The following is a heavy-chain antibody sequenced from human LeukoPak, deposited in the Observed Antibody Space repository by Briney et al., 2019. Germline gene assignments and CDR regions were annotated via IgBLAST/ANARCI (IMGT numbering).Heavy chain of an antibody. CDR3: AREGGSSSSALAFDY. V-gene: IGHV1-18*01. D-gene: IGHD6-13*01. Sequence: ASVKVSCMASGYTFTSYGISWVRQAPGQGLEWMGWISAYNGNTNYAQKLQGRVTMTTDTSTSTAYMELRSPRSDDTAVYYCAREGGSSSSALAFDYWGQGTLVTVSS. CDR1: GYTFTSYG. CDR2: ISAYNGNT. J-gene: IGHJ4*02.